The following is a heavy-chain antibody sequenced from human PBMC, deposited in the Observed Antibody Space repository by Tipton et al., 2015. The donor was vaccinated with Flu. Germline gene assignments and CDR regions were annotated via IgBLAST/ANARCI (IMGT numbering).Heavy chain of an antibody. V-gene: IGHV1-2*06. CDR1: GYTFTDFF. CDR3: ARADCVVRGCHMWWFDP. CDR2: INPDSGDT. J-gene: IGHJ5*02. Sequence: QLVQSGAKVKTPGASVKVSCKASGYTFTDFFIHWVRQAPGQGLEWMSRINPDSGDTDYAQEFQARVTMTRDTSVSIAYMELSRLTSDDTAVYYCARADCVVRGCHMWWFDPWGQGALVTVSS. D-gene: IGHD2-21*01.